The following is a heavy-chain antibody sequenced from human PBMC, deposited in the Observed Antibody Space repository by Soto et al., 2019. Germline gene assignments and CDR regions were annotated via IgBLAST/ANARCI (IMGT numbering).Heavy chain of an antibody. CDR3: ARDDSSGSNY. J-gene: IGHJ4*02. V-gene: IGHV1-69*06. Sequence: QVQLVQSGAEVKKPGSSVKFSGRPSGGTFGSKAISWGRQAPGQGLEWMGGIIPIFGTANYAQKFQGRVTITADKSTSTAYMELSSLRSEDTAVYYCARDDSSGSNYWGQGTLVTVSS. CDR2: IIPIFGTA. D-gene: IGHD3-22*01. CDR1: GGTFGSKA.